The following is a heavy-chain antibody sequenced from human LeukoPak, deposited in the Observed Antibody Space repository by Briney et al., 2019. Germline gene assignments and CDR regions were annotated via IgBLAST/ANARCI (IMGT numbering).Heavy chain of an antibody. Sequence: SQTLSLTCAISGDSVSSNSAAGNWIRQSPSRGLEWLGRTYYRSKWYDDYAVSVRSRITINPDTSKNQFSLQLKSVTPEDTAVYFCARDWDAGGYSGYDYFDYWGQGTLVTVSS. J-gene: IGHJ4*02. CDR1: GDSVSSNSAA. CDR3: ARDWDAGGYSGYDYFDY. D-gene: IGHD5-12*01. CDR2: TYYRSKWYD. V-gene: IGHV6-1*01.